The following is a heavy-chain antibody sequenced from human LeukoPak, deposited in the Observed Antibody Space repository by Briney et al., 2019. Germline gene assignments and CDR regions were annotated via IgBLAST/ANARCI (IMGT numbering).Heavy chain of an antibody. D-gene: IGHD6-19*01. CDR2: ISGSGGST. CDR3: AKDSGIAVAGSDAFDI. Sequence: GGSLRLSCAASGFTFSTYSMNWVRQAPGKGLEWVSAISGSGGSTYYADSVKGRFTISRDNSKNTLYLQMNSLRAEDTAVYYCAKDSGIAVAGSDAFDIWGQGTMVTVSS. V-gene: IGHV3-23*01. CDR1: GFTFSTYS. J-gene: IGHJ3*02.